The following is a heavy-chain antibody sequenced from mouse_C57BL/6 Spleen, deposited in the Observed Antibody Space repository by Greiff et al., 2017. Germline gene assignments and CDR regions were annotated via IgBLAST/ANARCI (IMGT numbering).Heavy chain of an antibody. D-gene: IGHD3-2*02. Sequence: VQLQQPGAELVKPGASVKLSCKASGYTFTSYWMQWVKQRPGQGLEWIGEIDPSDSYTNSNQKFKGKATLTVATSSSTAYMQLSSRTSEDSAVYYCSRGGDSSGYEDYWGQGTTLTVSS. V-gene: IGHV1-50*01. J-gene: IGHJ2*01. CDR3: SRGGDSSGYEDY. CDR2: IDPSDSYT. CDR1: GYTFTSYW.